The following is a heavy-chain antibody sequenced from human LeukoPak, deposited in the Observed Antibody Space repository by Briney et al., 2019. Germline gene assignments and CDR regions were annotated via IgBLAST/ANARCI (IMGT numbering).Heavy chain of an antibody. Sequence: GGSLRLSCAASGFTFRSYGMSWVRQAPGKGLEWVSTIGGTGGSMYYADSVKGRFTISRGNSKNTLYLQMNSLRAEDTAVYYCASWHYVDDWGQGTLVTVSS. D-gene: IGHD6-13*01. CDR2: IGGTGGSM. CDR1: GFTFRSYG. J-gene: IGHJ4*02. CDR3: ASWHYVDD. V-gene: IGHV3-23*01.